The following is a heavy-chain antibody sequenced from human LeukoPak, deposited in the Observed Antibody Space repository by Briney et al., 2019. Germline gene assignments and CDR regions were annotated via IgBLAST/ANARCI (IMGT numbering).Heavy chain of an antibody. V-gene: IGHV4-39*01. CDR2: IYYSGST. CDR1: GASISSRCYY. Sequence: KSSETLSLTCTVSGASISSRCYYWGWLRQPPGKGLEWIVGIYYSGSTYYNPSLKSRFTISVDTSKNQFSLKLSSVTAADTAVYYCARRRGYSGYDQYYFDYWGQGTLVTVSS. D-gene: IGHD5-12*01. CDR3: ARRRGYSGYDQYYFDY. J-gene: IGHJ4*02.